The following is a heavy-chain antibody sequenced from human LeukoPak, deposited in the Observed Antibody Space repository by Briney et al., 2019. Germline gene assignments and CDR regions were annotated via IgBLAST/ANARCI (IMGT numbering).Heavy chain of an antibody. CDR3: ARLANYDFWSGYLSR. CDR1: GGSISSSSYY. D-gene: IGHD3-3*01. V-gene: IGHV4-39*01. Sequence: SETLSLTCTVSGGSISSSSYYWGWIRQPPGKGLEWIGSIYYSGSTYYNPSLKSRVTISVGTSKNQFSLKLSSVTAADTAVYYCARLANYDFWSGYLSRWGQGTLVTVSS. CDR2: IYYSGST. J-gene: IGHJ4*02.